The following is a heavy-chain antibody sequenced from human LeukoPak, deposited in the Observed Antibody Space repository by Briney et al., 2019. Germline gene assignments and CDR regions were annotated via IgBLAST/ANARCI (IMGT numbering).Heavy chain of an antibody. Sequence: TGGSLRLSCAASGFTFTTYWMSWVRQAPGKGLEWVANIKQDGSEKYCVDSVKGRFTISRDNAKNSLYLQMNSLRAEDTAVYYCAREESGGYSYGWGFDYWGQGTLVTVSS. V-gene: IGHV3-7*01. CDR3: AREESGGYSYGWGFDY. CDR1: GFTFTTYW. D-gene: IGHD5-18*01. J-gene: IGHJ4*02. CDR2: IKQDGSEK.